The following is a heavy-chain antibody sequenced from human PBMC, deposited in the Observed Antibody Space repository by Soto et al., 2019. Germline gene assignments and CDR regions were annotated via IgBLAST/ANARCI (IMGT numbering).Heavy chain of an antibody. J-gene: IGHJ4*02. CDR2: IYYSGSN. Sequence: SETLSLTCTVSGGSISSGGYYWSWIRQHPGKGLEWIGYIYYSGSNYYNPSLKSRVTISVDTSKNQFSLKLSSVTAADTVVYYCASSNSLRITMASGATPDYWGQGTLVTVSS. CDR1: GGSISSGGYY. D-gene: IGHD3-10*01. V-gene: IGHV4-31*03. CDR3: ASSNSLRITMASGATPDY.